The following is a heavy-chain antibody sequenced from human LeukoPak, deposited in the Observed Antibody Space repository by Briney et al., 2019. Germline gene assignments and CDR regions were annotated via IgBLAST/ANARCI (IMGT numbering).Heavy chain of an antibody. V-gene: IGHV3-30*04. Sequence: GGSLRLSCAACGLTFSSYAMHWVRQAPGKGLEWVAVISYDGSNKYYADSVKGRFTISRDNSKNTLYLQMNSLRAEDTAVYYCASDVTEPLDYWGQGTLVTVSS. CDR1: GLTFSSYA. CDR3: ASDVTEPLDY. D-gene: IGHD1-26*01. J-gene: IGHJ4*02. CDR2: ISYDGSNK.